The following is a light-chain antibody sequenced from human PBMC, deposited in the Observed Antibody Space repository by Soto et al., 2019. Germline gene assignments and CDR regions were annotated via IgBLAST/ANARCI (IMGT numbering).Light chain of an antibody. Sequence: EIVMTQSPGTLSVSVGKRATGCCMSSQSVSSDLAWYRQKPGQAPRLLIYGASIRATDIPGRFGGHGSGTDFILSINRLEPEDSAVYYCQQYGGSPWTFGQGTKVDIK. CDR3: QQYGGSPWT. CDR1: QSVSSD. CDR2: GAS. V-gene: IGKV3-20*01. J-gene: IGKJ1*01.